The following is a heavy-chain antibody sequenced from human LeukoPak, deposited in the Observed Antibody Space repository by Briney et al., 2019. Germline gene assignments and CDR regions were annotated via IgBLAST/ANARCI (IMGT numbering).Heavy chain of an antibody. D-gene: IGHD3-22*01. CDR3: ANDGAYYDSNTDAFDI. V-gene: IGHV3-30*02. Sequence: GGSLRLSCAASGFTFRSYGMHWVRQAPGKGLEWVAFIRYDGNNKYYADSVKGRFTIFRDNSKNTLYLQMNSLRAEDTAVYYCANDGAYYDSNTDAFDIWGQGTMVTVSS. J-gene: IGHJ3*02. CDR1: GFTFRSYG. CDR2: IRYDGNNK.